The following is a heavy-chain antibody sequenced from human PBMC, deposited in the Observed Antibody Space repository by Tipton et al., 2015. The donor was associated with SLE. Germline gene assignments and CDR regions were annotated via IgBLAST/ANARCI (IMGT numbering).Heavy chain of an antibody. Sequence: TLSLTCAVYGGSISAYYWSWIRQPPGKGLEWIGEISHTGSTNFNPSLKSRVAISADTSKRQFSLKLSSVTAADTAVYYCVRLELPATKADYWGPGTLVTVSS. CDR3: VRLELPATKADY. J-gene: IGHJ4*02. CDR1: GGSISAYY. D-gene: IGHD5-24*01. V-gene: IGHV4-34*01. CDR2: ISHTGST.